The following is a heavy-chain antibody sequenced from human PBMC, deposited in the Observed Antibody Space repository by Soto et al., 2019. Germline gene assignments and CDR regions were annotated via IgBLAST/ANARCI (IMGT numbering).Heavy chain of an antibody. V-gene: IGHV3-33*01. D-gene: IGHD4-17*01. CDR2: IWYDGSNK. Sequence: QVQLVESGGGVVQPGRSLRLSCAASGFTLSSYGMHWVRQAPGKGLEWVAVIWYDGSNKYYADSVKGRFTISRDNSKNTLYLQMNSLRAEDTAVYYCARDLGDYEGVRSWGQGTLVTVSS. CDR3: ARDLGDYEGVRS. CDR1: GFTLSSYG. J-gene: IGHJ5*02.